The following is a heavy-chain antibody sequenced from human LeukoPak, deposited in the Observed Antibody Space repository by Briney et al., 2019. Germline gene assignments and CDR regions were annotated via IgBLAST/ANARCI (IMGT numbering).Heavy chain of an antibody. Sequence: SETLSLTCTVSGGSISSYYWSWIRQPAGKGLEWIGRIYTSGSTTYNPSLKSRATMSVDTSRTQFSLKLSSVTAADTAVYYCARVGSGPRYLDYWGQGILVIVSS. V-gene: IGHV4-4*07. J-gene: IGHJ4*02. D-gene: IGHD1-1*01. CDR3: ARVGSGPRYLDY. CDR1: GGSISSYY. CDR2: IYTSGST.